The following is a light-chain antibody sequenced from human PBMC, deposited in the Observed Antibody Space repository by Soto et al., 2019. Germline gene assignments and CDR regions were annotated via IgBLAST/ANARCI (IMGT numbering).Light chain of an antibody. CDR3: QQYNNWPRT. V-gene: IGKV3-15*01. Sequence: EIVMTQSPATLSVSPGERATLSCRAIQSVSSSYLAWYQQKPGQAPRLLIYGASTRATGIPARFSGSGSGTEFTLTISSLQSEDFAVYYCQQYNNWPRTFGQGTKV. CDR1: QSVSSSY. CDR2: GAS. J-gene: IGKJ1*01.